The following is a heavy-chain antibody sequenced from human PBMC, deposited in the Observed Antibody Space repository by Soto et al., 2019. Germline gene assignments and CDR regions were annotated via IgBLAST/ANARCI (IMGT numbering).Heavy chain of an antibody. CDR3: AKVVKYDVLTGYYKGPDYYGMDV. CDR1: GFTCSIYS. V-gene: IGHV3-23*01. Sequence: SMIVSCGAAGFTCSIYSMNRVRPATGKGLEWVSLISGSGGSTHYADSVEGRFTISRDNSKNTLYLEMDSLRAEDTAVYYCAKVVKYDVLTGYYKGPDYYGMDVWGQGTTVTVS. D-gene: IGHD3-9*01. CDR2: ISGSGGST. J-gene: IGHJ6*02.